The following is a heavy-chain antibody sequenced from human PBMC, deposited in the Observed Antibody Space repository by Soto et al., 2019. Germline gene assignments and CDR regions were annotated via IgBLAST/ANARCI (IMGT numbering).Heavy chain of an antibody. V-gene: IGHV4-34*01. J-gene: IGHJ6*02. CDR3: ARDHPVLRYFDWLSPPSDCYGMDV. CDR2: INHSGST. Sequence: PSETLSLTCAVYGGSFSGYYWSWIRQPPGKGLEWIGEINHSGSTNYNPSLKSRGTISVDTSKNQFSLKLSSVTAADTAVYYCARDHPVLRYFDWLSPPSDCYGMDVWGQGTTVTVSS. CDR1: GGSFSGYY. D-gene: IGHD3-9*01.